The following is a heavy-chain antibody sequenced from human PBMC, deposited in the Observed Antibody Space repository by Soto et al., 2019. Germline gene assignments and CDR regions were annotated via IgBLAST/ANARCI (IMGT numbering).Heavy chain of an antibody. J-gene: IGHJ6*02. CDR2: IIPIFGTA. CDR1: GGTFSSYA. D-gene: IGHD6-6*01. V-gene: IGHV1-69*13. CDR3: ARASGYSSSSSPPYYYYGMDV. Sequence: ASVKVSCKASGGTFSSYAISLVRQAPGQGXEWMGGIIPIFGTANYAQKFQGRVTITADESTSTAYMELSSLRSEDTAVYYCARASGYSSSSSPPYYYYGMDVWGQGTTVTVSS.